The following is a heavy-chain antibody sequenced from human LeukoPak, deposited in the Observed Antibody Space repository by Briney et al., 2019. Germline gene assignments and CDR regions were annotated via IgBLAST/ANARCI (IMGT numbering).Heavy chain of an antibody. CDR2: INAGNGNT. CDR1: GYTFTSYA. J-gene: IGHJ4*02. Sequence: GASVKVSCKASGYTFTSYAMHWVRQAPGQRLEWMGWINAGNGNTKYSQKFQGRVTITRDTSASTAYMELSSLRSEDTAVYYCAREPSGSGSYYDYWGQGTLVTVSS. V-gene: IGHV1-3*01. D-gene: IGHD3-10*01. CDR3: AREPSGSGSYYDY.